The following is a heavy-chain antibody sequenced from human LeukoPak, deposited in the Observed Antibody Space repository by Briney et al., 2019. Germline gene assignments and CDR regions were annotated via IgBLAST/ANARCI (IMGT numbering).Heavy chain of an antibody. J-gene: IGHJ6*03. CDR1: GFTFSSYA. CDR3: AKCPRRSSGWSPRLYYYYMDV. Sequence: GGSLRLSCAASGFTFSSYAMSWVRQAPGKGLEWVSAISGSGGSTYYADSVKGRFTISRDNSKNTLYLQMNSLRAEDTAVYYCAKCPRRSSGWSPRLYYYYMDVWGKGTTVTVSS. V-gene: IGHV3-23*01. CDR2: ISGSGGST. D-gene: IGHD6-19*01.